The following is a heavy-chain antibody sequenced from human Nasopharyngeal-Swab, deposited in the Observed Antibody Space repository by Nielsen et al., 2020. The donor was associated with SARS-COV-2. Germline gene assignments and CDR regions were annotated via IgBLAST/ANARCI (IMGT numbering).Heavy chain of an antibody. Sequence: GASLKISCAASGFTFSSYDMHWVRQATGKGLEWVSAIGTAGDTYYPGSVKGRFTISRENAKNSLYLQMNSLRAGDTAVYYCAREGERGGSWYFDLWGRGTLVTVSS. D-gene: IGHD1-26*01. CDR2: IGTAGDT. V-gene: IGHV3-13*01. J-gene: IGHJ2*01. CDR1: GFTFSSYD. CDR3: AREGERGGSWYFDL.